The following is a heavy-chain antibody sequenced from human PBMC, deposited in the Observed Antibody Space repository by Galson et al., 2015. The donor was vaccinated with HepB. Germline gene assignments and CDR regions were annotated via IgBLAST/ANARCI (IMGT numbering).Heavy chain of an antibody. D-gene: IGHD2/OR15-2a*01. CDR1: EFTFSSYG. CDR3: SKVRAESHFFRPDAFDI. CDR2: ISYDGGNK. V-gene: IGHV3-30*18. J-gene: IGHJ3*02. Sequence: SLRLSCAASEFTFSSYGMRWVRQAPGKGLEWLAVISYDGGNKYHADSVKGRFTISRDNSKNTLYLQMDSLRAEYTAVYYCSKVRAESHFFRPDAFDIWGQGTMVTVSS.